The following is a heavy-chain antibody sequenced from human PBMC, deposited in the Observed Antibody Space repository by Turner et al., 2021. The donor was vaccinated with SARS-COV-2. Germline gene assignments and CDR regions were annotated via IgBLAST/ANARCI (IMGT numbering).Heavy chain of an antibody. CDR2: IDWDDDK. J-gene: IGHJ3*02. CDR3: AGSSGVVITCAFDI. CDR1: GFSLTPSGVG. Sequence: QITLKESGPSLVNPRQTLTLTCTFSGFSLTPSGVGVGWILQRPGKALEWLAPIDWDDDKRDSPSLKSRRTITKDTSKKQVVLTMTNMNAVDTAAYYCAGSSGVVITCAFDIWGQGTMVTVSS. D-gene: IGHD3-22*01. V-gene: IGHV2-5*02.